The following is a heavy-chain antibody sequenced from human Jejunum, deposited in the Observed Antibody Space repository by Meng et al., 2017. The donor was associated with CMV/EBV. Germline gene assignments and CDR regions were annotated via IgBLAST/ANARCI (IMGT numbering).Heavy chain of an antibody. D-gene: IGHD1-26*01. V-gene: IGHV1-2*02. CDR1: GYTRTADF. CDR2: INSNSGAT. CDR3: VTYSGSSRWFGP. J-gene: IGHJ5*02. Sequence: ASGYTRTADFMFWVRQAPGQGLEWMGWINSNSGATNYAQKFQGRVTMTRDTSISTVYMDLSSLRSDDTAVYYCVTYSGSSRWFGPWGQGTLVTVSS.